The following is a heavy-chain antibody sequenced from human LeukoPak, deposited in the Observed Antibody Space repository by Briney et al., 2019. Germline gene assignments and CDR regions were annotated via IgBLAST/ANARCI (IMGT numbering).Heavy chain of an antibody. D-gene: IGHD6-13*01. J-gene: IGHJ4*02. CDR3: ARDRGVAAAGTHDYYFDY. V-gene: IGHV4-34*01. CDR1: GGSFSGYY. CDR2: INHSGST. Sequence: PSGTLSLTCAVYGGSFSGYYWSWIRQPPGKGLEWIGEINHSGSTNYNPSLKSRVTISVDTSRNQFSLKLSSVTAADTAVYYCARDRGVAAAGTHDYYFDYWGQGTLVTVSS.